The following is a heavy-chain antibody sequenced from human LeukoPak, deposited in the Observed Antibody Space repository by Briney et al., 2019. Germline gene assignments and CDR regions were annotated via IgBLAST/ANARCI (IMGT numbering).Heavy chain of an antibody. D-gene: IGHD6-19*01. CDR3: ARSVVVRYSSGWGAPDY. J-gene: IGHJ4*02. CDR2: IDHSGST. CDR1: GGSFSGYY. V-gene: IGHV4-34*01. Sequence: SETLSLTCAVYGGSFSGYYWSWIRQPPGKGLEWIGEIDHSGSTNYNPSLKSRVTISVDTSKNQFSLKLSSVTAADTAVYYCARSVVVRYSSGWGAPDYWGQGTLVTVSS.